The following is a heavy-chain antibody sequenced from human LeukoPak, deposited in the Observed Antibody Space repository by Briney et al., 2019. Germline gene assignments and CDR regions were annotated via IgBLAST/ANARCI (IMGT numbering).Heavy chain of an antibody. CDR1: GFTFDDYA. Sequence: PGGSLRLSCAASGFTFDDYAMHWARQAPGKGLECVSLISWDGDSTYYSDSVKGRFTISRDNNKNSLYLQMNSLRTEDTALYYCATAPYDSIGIFDYWGQGTLVTVSS. CDR3: ATAPYDSIGIFDY. J-gene: IGHJ4*02. CDR2: ISWDGDST. V-gene: IGHV3-43D*03. D-gene: IGHD3-22*01.